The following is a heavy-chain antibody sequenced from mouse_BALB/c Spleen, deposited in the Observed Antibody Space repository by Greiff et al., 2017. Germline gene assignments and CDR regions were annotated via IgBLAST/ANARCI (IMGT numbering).Heavy chain of an antibody. CDR2: INPSTGYT. Sequence: VQLQESGAELAKPGASVKMSCKASGYTFTSYWMHWVKQRPGQGLEWIGYINPSTGYTEYNQKFKDKATLTADKSSSTAYMQLSSLTSEDSAVYYCARDHYGTRYFDVWGAGTTVTVSS. J-gene: IGHJ1*01. CDR3: ARDHYGTRYFDV. V-gene: IGHV1-7*01. CDR1: GYTFTSYW. D-gene: IGHD2-1*01.